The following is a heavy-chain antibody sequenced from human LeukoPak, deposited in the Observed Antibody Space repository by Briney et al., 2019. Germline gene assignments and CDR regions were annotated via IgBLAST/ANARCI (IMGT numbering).Heavy chain of an antibody. Sequence: PGGSLRLSCAASGFTFSSYGMHWVRQAPGKGLEWVAVISYDGSNKYYADSVKGRFTISRDNSKNTLYLQMNSLRAEDTAVYYCAKELWGLIHMVRGVTTYGMDVWGQGTTVTVSS. CDR3: AKELWGLIHMVRGVTTYGMDV. CDR1: GFTFSSYG. CDR2: ISYDGSNK. D-gene: IGHD3-10*01. J-gene: IGHJ6*02. V-gene: IGHV3-30*18.